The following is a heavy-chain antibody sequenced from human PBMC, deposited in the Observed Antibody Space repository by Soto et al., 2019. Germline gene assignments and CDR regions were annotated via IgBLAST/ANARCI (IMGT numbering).Heavy chain of an antibody. D-gene: IGHD3-22*01. V-gene: IGHV3-21*01. Sequence: PGGSLRLSCAASGFTFSSYSMNWVRQAPGKGLEWVSSISSSSSYIYYADSVKGRFTISRDNAKNTLYLQMNSLRAEDTAVYYCAKDAAYYYDSSGYSYYFDYWGQGTLVTVSS. J-gene: IGHJ4*02. CDR3: AKDAAYYYDSSGYSYYFDY. CDR1: GFTFSSYS. CDR2: ISSSSSYI.